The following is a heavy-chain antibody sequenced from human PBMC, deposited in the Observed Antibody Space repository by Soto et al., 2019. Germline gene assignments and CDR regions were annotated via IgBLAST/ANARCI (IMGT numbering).Heavy chain of an antibody. CDR3: AREKDSAGDS. CDR2: IYYSGTT. D-gene: IGHD6-13*01. Sequence: SETLSLTCAVSGGSISSSSHHWGWIRQPPGQGLEWIGSIYYSGTTYYNPSLKSRLTTSVDTSKNQFSLRLSSVTAADTAVYYCAREKDSAGDSWGQGTLVTVSS. V-gene: IGHV4-39*02. CDR1: GGSISSSSHH. J-gene: IGHJ4*02.